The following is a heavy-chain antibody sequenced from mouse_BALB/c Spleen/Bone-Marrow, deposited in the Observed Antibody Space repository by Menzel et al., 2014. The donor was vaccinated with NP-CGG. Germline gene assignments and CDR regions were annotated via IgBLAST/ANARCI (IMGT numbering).Heavy chain of an antibody. J-gene: IGHJ4*01. V-gene: IGHV5-17*02. D-gene: IGHD1-1*01. CDR2: INSGSSTT. CDR1: GFTFSSFG. Sequence: EVKVVESGGGLVQPGGSRKLSCAASGFTFSSFGMDWVRQAPEKGLEWVAYINSGSSTTYYADTVKGRFTISRDNPQNALVLQRTSRRSEEAGMYYCGGRYNYAMDYWGQGTSVTVSS. CDR3: GGRYNYAMDY.